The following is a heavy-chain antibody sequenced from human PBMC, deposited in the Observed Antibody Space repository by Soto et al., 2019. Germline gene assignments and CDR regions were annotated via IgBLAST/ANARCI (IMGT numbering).Heavy chain of an antibody. Sequence: EVQLLESGGGLVQPGGSLRLSCGASGFTLNNYAMTWVRQAPGKGLEWVSVIRASGGGTYYADSVKGRLTISRDNSKSTRHLPMKLLRAEDTAIYYYATGGNMFRGPWFDPWGQGTLVTVSS. D-gene: IGHD3-10*01. CDR3: ATGGNMFRGPWFDP. CDR2: IRASGGGT. CDR1: GFTLNNYA. V-gene: IGHV3-23*01. J-gene: IGHJ5*02.